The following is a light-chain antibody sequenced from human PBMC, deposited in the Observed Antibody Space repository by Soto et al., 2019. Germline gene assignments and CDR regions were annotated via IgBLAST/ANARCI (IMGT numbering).Light chain of an antibody. CDR1: SSDIGGYNF. CDR2: EVS. CDR3: NSYTSSSTQV. V-gene: IGLV2-14*01. Sequence: QSALTQPASVSGSPGQSITISCTGTSSDIGGYNFVSWYQHHPGKAPKLMLYEVSNRPSGVSNRFSGSKSGNTASLTISGLQDEDEADYYCNSYTSSSTQVFGTGTKLTVL. J-gene: IGLJ1*01.